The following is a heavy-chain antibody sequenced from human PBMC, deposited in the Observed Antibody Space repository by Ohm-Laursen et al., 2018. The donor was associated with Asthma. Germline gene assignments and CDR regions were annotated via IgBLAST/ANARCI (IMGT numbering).Heavy chain of an antibody. D-gene: IGHD1-26*01. Sequence: SLRLSCTAFGYSFSLYSIHWIRQAPGKGLQWVASISTASTFIYYADSVKGRFTISRDNAKNSLYLQMNSLRAEDTAVYYCARDPYGGSYYSLDYWGQGTLVTVSS. CDR3: ARDPYGGSYYSLDY. CDR1: GYSFSLYS. CDR2: ISTASTFI. V-gene: IGHV3-21*01. J-gene: IGHJ4*02.